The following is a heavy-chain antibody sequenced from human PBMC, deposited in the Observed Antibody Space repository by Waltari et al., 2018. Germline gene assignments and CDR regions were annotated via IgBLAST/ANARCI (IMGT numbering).Heavy chain of an antibody. D-gene: IGHD7-27*01. Sequence: QVQLQESGPGLVKPSETLSLTCAVSGYPISTGYYWGWIRQSPGKGLEWIGSSYQTGSASYKPSLKSRVTVSLDMSRNQFSLKVTSVTAADTALYYCARHWGNENWVFDYWGQGILVTVSS. V-gene: IGHV4-38-2*01. CDR3: ARHWGNENWVFDY. CDR2: SYQTGSA. J-gene: IGHJ4*02. CDR1: GYPISTGYY.